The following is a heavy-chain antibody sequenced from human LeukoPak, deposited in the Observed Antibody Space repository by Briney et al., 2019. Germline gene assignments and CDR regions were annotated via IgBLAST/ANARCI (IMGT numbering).Heavy chain of an antibody. CDR2: VSDSGGST. CDR3: AKGGTVGTSYMDV. V-gene: IGHV3-23*01. Sequence: RAGGSLRLSCAASGFTFSSYGMSWVRQAPGKGLEWVSAVSDSGGSTYYADSVKGRFTISRDNSKNTLYLQMNSLRAEDTAVYYCAKGGTVGTSYMDVWGKGTTVTVSS. CDR1: GFTFSSYG. D-gene: IGHD4-23*01. J-gene: IGHJ6*03.